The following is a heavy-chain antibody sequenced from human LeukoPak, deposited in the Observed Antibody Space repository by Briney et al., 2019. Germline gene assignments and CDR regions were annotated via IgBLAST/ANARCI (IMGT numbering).Heavy chain of an antibody. CDR3: ARTTDSKNGYSGYDTSNFYDY. J-gene: IGHJ4*02. D-gene: IGHD5-12*01. V-gene: IGHV4-39*07. CDR2: IYYSGST. Sequence: SETLSLTCTVSGGSISSSSYYWGWIRQPPGKGLEWIGSIYYSGSTYYNPSLKSRVTISVDTSKNQFSLKLSSVTAADTAVYYCARTTDSKNGYSGYDTSNFYDYWGQGTLVTVSS. CDR1: GGSISSSSYY.